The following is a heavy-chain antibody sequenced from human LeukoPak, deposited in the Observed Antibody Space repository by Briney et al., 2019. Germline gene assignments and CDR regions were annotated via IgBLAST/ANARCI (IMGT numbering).Heavy chain of an antibody. CDR2: IYYSGST. CDR3: ARRGGYSILDY. V-gene: IGHV4-39*01. Sequence: SETLSLTCTVSGGSISSSSYYWGWIRQPPGKGLEWIGSIYYSGSTYYNPSLKSRVTISVDTSKNQFSLKLSSVTAADTAVYYCARRGGYSILDYWGQGTLVTVSS. CDR1: GGSISSSSYY. D-gene: IGHD6-13*01. J-gene: IGHJ4*02.